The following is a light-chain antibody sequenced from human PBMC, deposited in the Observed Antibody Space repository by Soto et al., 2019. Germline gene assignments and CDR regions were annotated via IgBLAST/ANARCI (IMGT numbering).Light chain of an antibody. CDR2: EGT. CDR3: CSYAGSPTFPWI. Sequence: QSALTQPASVSGSPGQSITISCTGTSSDVGSYTLVSWYQQNPGKAPKLIIYEGTNRPSGVSNRFSGSKSGNTASLTISGLQAEDEADYYCCSYAGSPTFPWIFGGGTKLTVL. CDR1: SSDVGSYTL. J-gene: IGLJ3*02. V-gene: IGLV2-23*03.